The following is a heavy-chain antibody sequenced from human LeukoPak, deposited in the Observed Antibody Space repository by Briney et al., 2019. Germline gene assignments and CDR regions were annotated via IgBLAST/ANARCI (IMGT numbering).Heavy chain of an antibody. CDR2: ISRSGDST. CDR3: AKGARRGIAVAGTQNWFDP. Sequence: GGSLRLSCAASGFTFSTYAMSWVRQAPGKGLEWVSTISRSGDSTYYADSVKGRFTISRDNSKNTLYLQMNSLGAEDTAVYYCAKGARRGIAVAGTQNWFDPWGQGTLVTVSS. D-gene: IGHD6-19*01. CDR1: GFTFSTYA. J-gene: IGHJ5*02. V-gene: IGHV3-23*01.